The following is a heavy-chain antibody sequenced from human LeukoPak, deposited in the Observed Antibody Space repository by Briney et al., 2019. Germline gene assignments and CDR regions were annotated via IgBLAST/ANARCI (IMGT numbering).Heavy chain of an antibody. Sequence: GGSLRLSCAASGFTFSSYEMNWVRQAPGKGLEWVSYISSSGSTIYYADSVKGRFTISRDNARNSLYLQMNSLRAEDTSVYYCARSLLTGYHAFDIWGQGTMVTVSS. CDR3: ARSLLTGYHAFDI. V-gene: IGHV3-48*03. CDR1: GFTFSSYE. CDR2: ISSSGSTI. J-gene: IGHJ3*02. D-gene: IGHD3-9*01.